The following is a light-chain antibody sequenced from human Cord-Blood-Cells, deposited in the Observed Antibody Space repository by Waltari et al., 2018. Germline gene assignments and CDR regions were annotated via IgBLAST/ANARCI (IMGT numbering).Light chain of an antibody. CDR2: EVS. J-gene: IGLJ2*01. CDR1: SSDVGGYNY. Sequence: QSALTQPASVSGSTGQSITISCTGTSSDVGGYNYVSWYQQHPGKAPKLMIYEVSNRPSWVSNRFSGSKSGNTASLTISGLQAEDEADYYCSSYTSSSTLVFGGGTKLTVL. V-gene: IGLV2-14*01. CDR3: SSYTSSSTLV.